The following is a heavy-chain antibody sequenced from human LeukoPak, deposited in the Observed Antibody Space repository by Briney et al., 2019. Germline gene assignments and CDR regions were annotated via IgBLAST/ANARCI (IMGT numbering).Heavy chain of an antibody. D-gene: IGHD1-26*01. Sequence: PGRSLRLSCVSSGFTFDDHAMNWVRQAPGKGLEWVAGISWNSGRIGYADSVTGRFTISRDNTKNSLDLQMTGLRSEDTALYYCVKATGSQPRAGAFDFWGQGTSATVSS. CDR3: VKATGSQPRAGAFDF. CDR1: GFTFDDHA. V-gene: IGHV3-9*01. J-gene: IGHJ3*01. CDR2: ISWNSGRI.